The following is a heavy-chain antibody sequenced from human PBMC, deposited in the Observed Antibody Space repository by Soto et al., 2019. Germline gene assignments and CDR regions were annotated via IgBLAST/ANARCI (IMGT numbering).Heavy chain of an antibody. D-gene: IGHD5-18*01. J-gene: IGHJ5*02. CDR1: GFTFSSYA. CDR3: ARDRDTAMVTWYWFDP. CDR2: ISYDGSNK. Sequence: GSLRLSCAASGFTFSSYAMHWVRQAPGKGLEWVAVISYDGSNKYYADSVKGRFTISRDNSKNTLYLQMNSLRAEDTAVYYCARDRDTAMVTWYWFDPWGQGTLVTVSS. V-gene: IGHV3-30-3*01.